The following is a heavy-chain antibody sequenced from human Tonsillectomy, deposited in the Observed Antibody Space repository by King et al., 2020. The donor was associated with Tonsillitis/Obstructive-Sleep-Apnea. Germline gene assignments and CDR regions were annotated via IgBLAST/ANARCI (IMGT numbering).Heavy chain of an antibody. Sequence: VQLVESGGGLVQPGGSLRLSCAASRFTFSSYTMSWVRQAPGKGLEWVSGISGSGDSTYYADPVKGRFTIARDNSRNTLYLQMNSLRAEDTAGYYCAKDLIDNYNCYYMDVWGKGTTVTVSS. J-gene: IGHJ6*03. CDR1: RFTFSSYT. CDR3: AKDLIDNYNCYYMDV. CDR2: ISGSGDST. V-gene: IGHV3-23*04.